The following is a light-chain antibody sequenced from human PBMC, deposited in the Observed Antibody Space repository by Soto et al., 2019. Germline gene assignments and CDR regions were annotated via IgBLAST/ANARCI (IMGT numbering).Light chain of an antibody. J-gene: IGKJ4*01. V-gene: IGKV3-20*01. CDR1: QSVTSNY. CDR3: HQYGSLPLT. CDR2: TAS. Sequence: EIVLTQSPGTLSLSPGERATLSCRASQSVTSNYLAWYQQKPGQAPRLLIYTASSRATGIPARFSGSESGTDFTLTISRLEPEDFAVYYCHQYGSLPLTFGGGTKVEIK.